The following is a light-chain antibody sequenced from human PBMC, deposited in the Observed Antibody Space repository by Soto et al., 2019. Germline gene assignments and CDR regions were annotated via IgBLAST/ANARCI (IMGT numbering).Light chain of an antibody. CDR2: DAS. V-gene: IGKV1-33*01. CDR3: QQYDNRPPTFT. J-gene: IGKJ3*01. Sequence: DIQMTQSPSSLSASVGDRVTITCQASQDISNYLNWYQQKPGKAPKLLIYDASNLEIGVPSRFSGSGSGTDFTFTISSLQPEDVATYYCQQYDNRPPTFTFGPGTKVDIK. CDR1: QDISNY.